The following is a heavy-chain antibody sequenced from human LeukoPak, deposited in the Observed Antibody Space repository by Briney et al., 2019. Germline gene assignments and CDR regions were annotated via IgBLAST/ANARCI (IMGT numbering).Heavy chain of an antibody. CDR3: ARSHTTVTLLGAFDI. CDR2: ISAYNGNT. D-gene: IGHD4-17*01. V-gene: IGHV1-18*01. J-gene: IGHJ3*02. Sequence: ASVKVSCKASGYTFTSYGISWVRQAPGQGLEWMGWISAYNGNTNYAQKLQGRVTMTTDTSTSTAYMELRSLRSDDTAVYYCARSHTTVTLLGAFDIWGQGTMVTVSS. CDR1: GYTFTSYG.